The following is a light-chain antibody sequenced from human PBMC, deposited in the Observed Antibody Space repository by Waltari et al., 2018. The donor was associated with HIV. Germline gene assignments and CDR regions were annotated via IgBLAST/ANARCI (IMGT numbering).Light chain of an antibody. CDR2: RNN. J-gene: IGLJ3*02. V-gene: IGLV1-47*01. CDR3: ATWDDSSGGSWV. CDR1: SSNIGSHF. Sequence: QSVLTQPPSASGTPGQRVTISCSGGSSNIGSHFVYWYQQVAGTTPKLLIFRNNKRPSGVPDRCSGSKSGTSASLSISGLRPEDEADYYCATWDDSSGGSWVVGGGTKVTVL.